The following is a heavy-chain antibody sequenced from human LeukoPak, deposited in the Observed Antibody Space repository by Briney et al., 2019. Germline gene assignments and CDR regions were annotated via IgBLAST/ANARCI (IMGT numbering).Heavy chain of an antibody. CDR2: ISSSSSYI. V-gene: IGHV3-21*01. J-gene: IGHJ4*02. CDR3: ARGPWMVGTITAFDY. D-gene: IGHD5-12*01. CDR1: GFTFSSYS. Sequence: GGSLRLSCAASGFTFSSYSMNWVRQAPGKGLEWVSSISSSSSYIYYADSVKGRFTISRDNAKNSLYLQMNSLRADDTAMYFCARGPWMVGTITAFDYWGQGTPVTVSS.